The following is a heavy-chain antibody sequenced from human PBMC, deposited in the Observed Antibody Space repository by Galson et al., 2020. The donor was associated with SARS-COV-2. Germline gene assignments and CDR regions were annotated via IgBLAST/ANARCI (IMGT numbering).Heavy chain of an antibody. D-gene: IGHD3-10*01. Sequence: ETSETLSLTCSVSGGSIASSGHYWRWIRKPPGKGLEWIGYIYYSGATYYHPSLSSRVTISLDTSKNQFSLKMTSVTAADTAVYYCARVWGDYGSGSSSFDYWGQGTLVTVSS. CDR3: ARVWGDYGSGSSSFDY. CDR2: IYYSGAT. V-gene: IGHV4-30-4*01. J-gene: IGHJ4*02. CDR1: GGSIASSGHY.